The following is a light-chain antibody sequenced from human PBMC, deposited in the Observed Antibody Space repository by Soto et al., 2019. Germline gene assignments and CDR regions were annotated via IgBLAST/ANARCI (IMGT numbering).Light chain of an antibody. CDR3: QQYYSYPAWT. CDR1: QGISSY. CDR2: AAS. J-gene: IGKJ1*01. Sequence: AIRMTQSPSSLSASTGDRVTITCRASQGISSYLAWYQQKPGKAPKLLIYAASTLQSGVPSRFSGSGSGTDFTLTISCLQSEDFATYYCQQYYSYPAWTFG. V-gene: IGKV1-8*01.